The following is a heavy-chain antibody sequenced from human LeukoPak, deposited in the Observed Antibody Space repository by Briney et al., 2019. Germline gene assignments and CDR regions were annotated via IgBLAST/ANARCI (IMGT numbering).Heavy chain of an antibody. CDR3: ARGPYDSSGYYYVY. CDR1: GFSVNINY. J-gene: IGHJ4*02. Sequence: GGSLRLSCAASGFSVNINYMSWVRQAPGKGLEWVSVLYGGDSPYYAASVKDRFTISTDNSKNTLYLQMNSLRAEDTAVYYCARGPYDSSGYYYVYWGQGTLVTVSS. V-gene: IGHV3-66*01. CDR2: LYGGDSP. D-gene: IGHD3-22*01.